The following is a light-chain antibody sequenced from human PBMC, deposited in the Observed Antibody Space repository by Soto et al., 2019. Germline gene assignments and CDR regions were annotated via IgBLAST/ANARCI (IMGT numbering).Light chain of an antibody. CDR3: QQYGSSPPLT. CDR1: QSVSNNY. CDR2: GAS. V-gene: IGKV3-20*01. Sequence: EIVLTQSPGTLSLSPGERATLSCRASQSVSNNYLAWYQQKPGQAPRLLIYGASSRATGIPDRFSGSGSGTDFTLTISRLEPEDFVVYYCQQYGSSPPLTFGGGTKVDNK. J-gene: IGKJ4*01.